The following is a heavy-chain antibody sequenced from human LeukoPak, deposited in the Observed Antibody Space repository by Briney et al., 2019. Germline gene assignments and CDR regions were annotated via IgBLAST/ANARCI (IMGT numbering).Heavy chain of an antibody. Sequence: GGSLRLSCAASGFTVSSNYMSWVRQAPGKGLEWVSVIYSGGSTYYADSVKGRFTISRDDSKSTLYIQMNSLRAEDTAVYYCARAKPKNMVRGLIMRRESRYYFDYWGQGTLVTVSS. V-gene: IGHV3-53*01. CDR1: GFTVSSNY. CDR2: IYSGGST. J-gene: IGHJ4*02. D-gene: IGHD3-10*01. CDR3: ARAKPKNMVRGLIMRRESRYYFDY.